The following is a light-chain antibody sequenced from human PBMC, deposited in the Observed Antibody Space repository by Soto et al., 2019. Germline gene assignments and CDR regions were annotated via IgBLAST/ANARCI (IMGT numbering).Light chain of an antibody. CDR1: MRDIGAYNL. Sequence: QSALTQPASVSGSPGQSITISCAGTMRDIGAYNLVSWYQQHPGKAPQLIIYEVRNRPSGISFRFSGSKSGNTASLTISGLQAEDEADYYCSSFTSKSTLIFGGGTKGTVL. J-gene: IGLJ2*01. CDR2: EVR. V-gene: IGLV2-14*03. CDR3: SSFTSKSTLI.